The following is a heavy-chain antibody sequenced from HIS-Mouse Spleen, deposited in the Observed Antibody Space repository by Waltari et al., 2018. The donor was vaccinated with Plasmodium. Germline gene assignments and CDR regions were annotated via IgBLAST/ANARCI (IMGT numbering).Heavy chain of an antibody. CDR3: ARAIAGTTYYFDY. J-gene: IGHJ4*02. CDR2: IDTAGDT. V-gene: IGHV3-13*01. CDR1: GFPFSTYD. D-gene: IGHD1-7*01. Sequence: EVQLVESGGGLVQPGGSLRLSCAASGFPFSTYDMHWVRQATGKGLEWVSAIDTAGDTYYPGSVKGRFTISRENAKNSLYLQMNSLRAGDTAVYYCARAIAGTTYYFDYWGQGTLVTVSS.